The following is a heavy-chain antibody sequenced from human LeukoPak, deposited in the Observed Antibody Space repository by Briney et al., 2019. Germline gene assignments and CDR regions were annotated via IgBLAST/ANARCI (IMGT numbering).Heavy chain of an antibody. D-gene: IGHD2-2*02. Sequence: GGSLRLSCAASGFTFSSYSMNWVRQAPGKGLEWVSSISSSSSYIYYADSVKGRFTISRDNAKNSLYLQMNSLRAEDTAVYYCARVGCSSTSCYTAFDIWGQGTMVTVSS. CDR3: ARVGCSSTSCYTAFDI. CDR1: GFTFSSYS. CDR2: ISSSSSYI. V-gene: IGHV3-21*01. J-gene: IGHJ3*02.